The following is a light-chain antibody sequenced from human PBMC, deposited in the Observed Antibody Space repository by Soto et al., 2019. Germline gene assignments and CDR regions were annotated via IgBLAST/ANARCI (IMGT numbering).Light chain of an antibody. V-gene: IGLV2-14*01. CDR3: ASYTSSSTSVI. J-gene: IGLJ2*01. Sequence: QSVLTQPASVYGSPGQSITISCTGTSSDVGGYKYVSWYQQHPDKAPKLIIFEVSNRPSGISSRFSGSKSGNTASLTISGRQAEDEADYYCASYTSSSTSVIFGRGTKLTVL. CDR1: SSDVGGYKY. CDR2: EVS.